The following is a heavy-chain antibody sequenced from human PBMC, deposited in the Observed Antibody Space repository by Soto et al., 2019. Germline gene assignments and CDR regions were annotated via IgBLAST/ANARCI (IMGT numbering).Heavy chain of an antibody. CDR2: ISSGGSAV. V-gene: IGHV3-48*03. J-gene: IGHJ4*02. CDR3: VRYCSTTLCNGVATRTFDY. D-gene: IGHD2-2*01. CDR1: RFTFSTYE. Sequence: EVQLVESGGALVQPGGSLRLSCVASRFTFSTYEMHWVRQAPGKGLEWDSYISSGGSAVYYADSVKGRFTISRDNTRNSLYLQMNSLRDEDTALYYCVRYCSTTLCNGVATRTFDYWGQGTLVTVSS.